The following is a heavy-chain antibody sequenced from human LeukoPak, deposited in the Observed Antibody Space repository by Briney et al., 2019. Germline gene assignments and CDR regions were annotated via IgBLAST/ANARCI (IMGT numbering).Heavy chain of an antibody. V-gene: IGHV3-23*01. CDR2: ISVSGGGT. Sequence: QSGGSLRLSCAASGFTFSNYAMSWVRQAPGKGLEWVSGISVSGGGTYYADSVKGRFTISRDNSKNTLYLQMNSLRAEDTAVYYCAKDGCSITSCHLDYWGQGTLVTVSS. CDR3: AKDGCSITSCHLDY. D-gene: IGHD2-2*01. CDR1: GFTFSNYA. J-gene: IGHJ4*02.